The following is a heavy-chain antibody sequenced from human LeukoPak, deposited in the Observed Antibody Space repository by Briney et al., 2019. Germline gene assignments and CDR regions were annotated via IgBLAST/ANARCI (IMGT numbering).Heavy chain of an antibody. J-gene: IGHJ4*02. V-gene: IGHV1-18*01. Sequence: ASVKVSCKTSGYTFTSPGITWVRQAPGQGLEWMGWISTYNGYSKYAQNLQGRVTMTADTSTTTAYMELSSLRSDDTAVYYCAKNSSGGYSDYWGQGTLVTVSS. CDR1: GYTFTSPG. CDR3: AKNSSGGYSDY. D-gene: IGHD6-19*01. CDR2: ISTYNGYS.